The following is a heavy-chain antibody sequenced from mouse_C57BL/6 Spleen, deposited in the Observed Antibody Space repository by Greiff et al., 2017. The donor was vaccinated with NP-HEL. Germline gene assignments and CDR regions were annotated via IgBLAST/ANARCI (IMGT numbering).Heavy chain of an antibody. Sequence: QVQLQQPGAELVRPGSSVKLSCKASGYTFTSYWMHWVKQRPIQGLEWIGNIDPSDSETHYNQKFKYKATLTVDKSSSTAYMQLSSLTSEASAVYYCARSGDYDPLYAMDYWGQGTSVTVSS. J-gene: IGHJ4*01. D-gene: IGHD2-4*01. CDR3: ARSGDYDPLYAMDY. CDR1: GYTFTSYW. V-gene: IGHV1-52*01. CDR2: IDPSDSET.